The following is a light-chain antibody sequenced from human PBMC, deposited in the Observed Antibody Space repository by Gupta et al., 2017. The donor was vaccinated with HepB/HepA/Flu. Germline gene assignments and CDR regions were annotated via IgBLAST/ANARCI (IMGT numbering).Light chain of an antibody. Sequence: SYELTQPPSVSVSPGLTASITCSGDKLGDKYACWYQQKPSHSPVLVIYQDSKRPSRIPERFSGSNSGNTATLTISGTQAMDEADYYCQAWDSSTAWGVFGGGTKLTVL. CDR3: QAWDSSTAWGV. CDR2: QDS. J-gene: IGLJ2*01. V-gene: IGLV3-1*01. CDR1: KLGDKY.